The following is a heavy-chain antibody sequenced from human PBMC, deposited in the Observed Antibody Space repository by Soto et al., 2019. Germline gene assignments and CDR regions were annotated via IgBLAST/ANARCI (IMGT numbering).Heavy chain of an antibody. CDR2: INHSGST. V-gene: IGHV4-34*01. CDR1: GGSFSGYY. J-gene: IGHJ4*02. Sequence: PSETLSLTCAVYGGSFSGYYWSWIRQPPGKGLEWIGEINHSGSTNYNPSLKSRVTISVDTSKNQFSLKLSSVTAADTAVYYCAKVRRVYFDYWGQGTLVTVSS. D-gene: IGHD4-17*01. CDR3: AKVRRVYFDY.